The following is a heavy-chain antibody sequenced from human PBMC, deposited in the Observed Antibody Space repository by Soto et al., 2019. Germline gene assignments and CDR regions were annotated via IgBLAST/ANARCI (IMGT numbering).Heavy chain of an antibody. CDR3: ARGARGFYYFDY. CDR1: GFIYSNYW. D-gene: IGHD3-10*01. Sequence: EVQLVESGGGLVQPGGSLRLSCAASGFIYSNYWMHWVRQVPGKGLVWVSRINGDGSSTNYADSVKGRFTISRDNAKNTVYLHMNTLRAEDTAAYYCARGARGFYYFDYWGQGILVTVSS. V-gene: IGHV3-74*01. J-gene: IGHJ4*02. CDR2: INGDGSST.